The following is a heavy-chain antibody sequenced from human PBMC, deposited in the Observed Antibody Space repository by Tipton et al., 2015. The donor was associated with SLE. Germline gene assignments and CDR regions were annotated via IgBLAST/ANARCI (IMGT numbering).Heavy chain of an antibody. V-gene: IGHV4-59*11. D-gene: IGHD6-6*01. J-gene: IGHJ4*02. CDR2: IYYSGST. CDR1: GGSISSHY. CDR3: ASGLSSIGPFDY. Sequence: TLSLTCTVSGGSISSHYWSWIRQPPGKGLEWIGYIYYSGSTYYNPSLKSRVTISVDTSKNQFSLKLSSVTAADTAGYYCASGLSSIGPFDYWGQGTLVTVSS.